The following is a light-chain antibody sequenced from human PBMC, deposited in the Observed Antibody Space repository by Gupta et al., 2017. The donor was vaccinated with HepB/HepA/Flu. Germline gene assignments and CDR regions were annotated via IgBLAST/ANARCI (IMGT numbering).Light chain of an antibody. CDR2: EVS. J-gene: IGLJ1*01. CDR3: CSYGGTYYV. Sequence: GQSITVSCTGTSSDVGKYDIVSWYQQNPGKAPKLIIFEVSKRPSGVSDRFSGSKSGNTASLTISGLQAEDEADYYCCSYGGTYYVFGTGTRVTVL. V-gene: IGLV2-23*02. CDR1: SSDVGKYDI.